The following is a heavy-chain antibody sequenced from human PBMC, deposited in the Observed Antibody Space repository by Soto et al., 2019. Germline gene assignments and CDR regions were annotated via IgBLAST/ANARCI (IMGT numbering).Heavy chain of an antibody. D-gene: IGHD3-10*01. CDR2: IYFSGSA. V-gene: IGHV4-30-4*01. CDR1: GGSISSGDHH. CDR3: ARTMVRGGYWFDP. Sequence: KASETLSLTCTVSGGSISSGDHHWSWIRQPPGRGLEWIGYIYFSGSAYYIPPLKSRVTISVDTSKNQFTLKLTSVTAADSAVYYCARTMVRGGYWFDPWGQGTLVTVSS. J-gene: IGHJ5*02.